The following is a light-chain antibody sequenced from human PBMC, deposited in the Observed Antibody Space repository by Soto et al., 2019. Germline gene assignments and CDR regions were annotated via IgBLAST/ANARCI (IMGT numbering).Light chain of an antibody. CDR3: SSSTSSSTYVV. J-gene: IGLJ2*01. CDR2: DVS. CDR1: SSDVGGYNY. V-gene: IGLV2-14*01. Sequence: QSALTQPASVAGSPGQSITISCTGNSSDVGGYNYVSWYQQHPGKAPKLMIYDVSNRPSGVSNRFSGCKSGNTASLTISGLQAEDEVDYYCSSSTSSSTYVVFGGGTKLTVL.